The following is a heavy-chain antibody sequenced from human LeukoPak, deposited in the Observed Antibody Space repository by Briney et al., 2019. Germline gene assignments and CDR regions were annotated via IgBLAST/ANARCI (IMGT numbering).Heavy chain of an antibody. CDR3: AKDSSGYGYFQH. CDR2: ISGSGGST. J-gene: IGHJ1*01. Sequence: QPGGSLRLSCAASGFTFSSYGMSWVRQAPGKGLEWVSAISGSGGSTYYADSVKGRFTISRDNSKNTLYLQMNSLRAEDTAVYYCAKDSSGYGYFQHWGQGTLVTVSS. CDR1: GFTFSSYG. D-gene: IGHD3-22*01. V-gene: IGHV3-23*01.